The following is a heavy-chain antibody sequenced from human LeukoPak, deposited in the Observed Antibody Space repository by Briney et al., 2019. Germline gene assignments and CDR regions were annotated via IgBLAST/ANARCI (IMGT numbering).Heavy chain of an antibody. Sequence: GGSLRLSCAASGFTFSSYGMHWVRQAPGKGLEWVAVISYDGSNKYYADSVKGRFTISRDNSKNTLYLQMNGLRAEDTAVYYCAKVGGGFFDYWGQGTLVTVSS. CDR3: AKVGGGFFDY. CDR1: GFTFSSYG. J-gene: IGHJ4*02. CDR2: ISYDGSNK. D-gene: IGHD3-16*01. V-gene: IGHV3-30*18.